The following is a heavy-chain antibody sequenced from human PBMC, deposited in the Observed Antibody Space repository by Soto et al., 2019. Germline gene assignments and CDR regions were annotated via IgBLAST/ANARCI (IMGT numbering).Heavy chain of an antibody. CDR3: ARGRGYSYGLDP. D-gene: IGHD5-18*01. V-gene: IGHV4-30-4*01. CDR2: ISYSGTT. J-gene: IGHJ5*02. Sequence: PSETLSLTCTVSGDSISSINNYWSWIRQPPGEGLEWIGFISYSGTTSYSPSLKSRVAISLDTSKNQFSLSLNFVTAADTAVYYCARGRGYSYGLDPWGQGSLGTVAS. CDR1: GDSISSINNY.